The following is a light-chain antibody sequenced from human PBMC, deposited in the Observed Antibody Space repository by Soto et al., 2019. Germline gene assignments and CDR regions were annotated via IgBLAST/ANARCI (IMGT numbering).Light chain of an antibody. J-gene: IGLJ2*01. CDR3: LLSYNAARV. CDR2: DTS. Sequence: QAVVTQEPSLTVSPGGTVTLTCGSSTGAVTSNHHPYWIQQKAGQAPRTLIYDTSNKHSWTPARFSGSLLGDKAALILSGAQPVDVAQFNCLLSYNAARVFGGGTKLTVL. CDR1: TGAVTSNHH. V-gene: IGLV7-46*01.